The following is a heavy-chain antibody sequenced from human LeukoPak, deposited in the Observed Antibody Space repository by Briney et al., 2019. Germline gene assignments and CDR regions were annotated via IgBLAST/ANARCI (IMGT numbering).Heavy chain of an antibody. CDR2: IFGSGGSP. D-gene: IGHD5-18*01. V-gene: IGHV3-23*01. CDR1: GLSFSSQS. CDR3: GKTTVGYSSGQKPAWPVDY. J-gene: IGHJ4*02. Sequence: PGGSLRLSCAASGLSFSSQSMNWVRQAPGKGLEWVAGIFGSGGSPHYADPVKGRFTISRDNSRNTVYLRINSLRAEDTAVYYCGKTTVGYSSGQKPAWPVDYWGQGTLVTVSS.